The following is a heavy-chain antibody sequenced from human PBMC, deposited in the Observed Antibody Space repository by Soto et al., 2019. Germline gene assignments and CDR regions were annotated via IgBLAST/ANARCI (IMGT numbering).Heavy chain of an antibody. V-gene: IGHV1-18*01. J-gene: IGHJ4*02. Sequence: QVQLVQSGPEVKKPGASVTVSCKTSGYTFTDHGIDWVRQAPGQGLEWVGWVSSYNGNTTYAYNLKYRVIMTTDASTSTAYMELRGLRSDDTAVYYCAREVEGSYSPADFWGQGSPVTGSS. D-gene: IGHD3-10*01. CDR2: VSSYNGNT. CDR3: AREVEGSYSPADF. CDR1: GYTFTDHG.